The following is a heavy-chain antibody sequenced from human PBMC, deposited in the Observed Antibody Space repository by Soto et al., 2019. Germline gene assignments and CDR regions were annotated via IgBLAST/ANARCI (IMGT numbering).Heavy chain of an antibody. J-gene: IGHJ4*02. CDR3: ARDVAEWELPGQDYFDY. Sequence: QVQLVQSGAEVKKPGASVKVSCKASGYTFTSYGISWVRQAPGQGLEWMGWISAYNGNTNYAQKLQGRVTMTTDTSTSTAYMELRSMRSDDTAVYYCARDVAEWELPGQDYFDYWGQGTLVTVSS. D-gene: IGHD1-26*01. V-gene: IGHV1-18*01. CDR1: GYTFTSYG. CDR2: ISAYNGNT.